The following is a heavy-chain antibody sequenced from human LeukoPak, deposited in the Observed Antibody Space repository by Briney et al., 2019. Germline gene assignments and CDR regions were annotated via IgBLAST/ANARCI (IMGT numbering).Heavy chain of an antibody. CDR1: GFTFSSYG. D-gene: IGHD6-13*01. J-gene: IGHJ4*02. CDR2: ISYDGSNK. Sequence: PGGSLRLSCAASGFTFSSYGMHWVRQAPGKGLEWVAVISYDGSNKYYADSVKGRFTISRDNSKNTLYLQMNSLRAEDTAVYYCAKPVRGQPVIDYWGQGTLVTVSS. V-gene: IGHV3-30*18. CDR3: AKPVRGQPVIDY.